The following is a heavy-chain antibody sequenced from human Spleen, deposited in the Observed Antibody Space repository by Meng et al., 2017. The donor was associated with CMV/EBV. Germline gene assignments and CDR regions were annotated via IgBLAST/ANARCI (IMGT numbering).Heavy chain of an antibody. CDR2: IKEDGSEK. D-gene: IGHD3-22*01. CDR3: AKDIIVVGTDAFDI. Sequence: GGSLRLSCAASGFTFSNYWMTWVRQAPGRGLEWVANIKEDGSEKYYVDSVKGRFTISRDNAKNSLYLQMNSLRVDDTAVYYCAKDIIVVGTDAFDIWGRGTMVTVSS. CDR1: GFTFSNYW. V-gene: IGHV3-7*01. J-gene: IGHJ3*02.